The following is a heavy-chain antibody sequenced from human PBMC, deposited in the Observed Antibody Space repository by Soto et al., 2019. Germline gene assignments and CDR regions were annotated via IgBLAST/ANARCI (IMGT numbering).Heavy chain of an antibody. CDR1: GYTFIDCY. V-gene: IGHV1-46*03. Sequence: QVQLVQSGAEVKKPGASVKVSCKASGYTFIDCYVHWVRQAPGQGLEWMGIFNPSGGITRYAQKFQGRDTMTRDKSPITVYMDLSSLRSEDTADYYCARGVMYSRSGYGSHYWCQGNLVTVYS. CDR2: FNPSGGIT. CDR3: ARGVMYSRSGYGSHY. D-gene: IGHD6-13*01. J-gene: IGHJ4*02.